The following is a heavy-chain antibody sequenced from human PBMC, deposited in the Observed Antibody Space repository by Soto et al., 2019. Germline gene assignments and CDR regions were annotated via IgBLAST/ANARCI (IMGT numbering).Heavy chain of an antibody. D-gene: IGHD3-3*01. J-gene: IGHJ4*02. V-gene: IGHV4-59*01. Sequence: QVQLQESGPGLVKPSETLSLTCTVSGGSISSYNWSWIRQPPGKGLERIGYIYYSGSTNYNPSLKSRVTISVDTSQNQFSLKLSSVTAADTVVHYCAGGGDFWRGYYRETFDYWGQGNLVTVSS. CDR3: AGGGDFWRGYYRETFDY. CDR1: GGSISSYN. CDR2: IYYSGST.